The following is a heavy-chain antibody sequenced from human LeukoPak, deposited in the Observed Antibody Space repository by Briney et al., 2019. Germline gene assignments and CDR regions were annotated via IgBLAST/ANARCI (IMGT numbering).Heavy chain of an antibody. CDR1: GFTFSSDA. CDR3: AKDTPYYYDSSGYYGY. J-gene: IGHJ4*02. CDR2: ISGSGGST. Sequence: GGSLRLSCAASGFTFSSDAMSWVRQAPGKGLEWVSAISGSGGSTYYADSVKGRFTISRDNSKNTLYLQMNSLRAEDTAVYYCAKDTPYYYDSSGYYGYWGQGTLVTVSS. D-gene: IGHD3-22*01. V-gene: IGHV3-23*01.